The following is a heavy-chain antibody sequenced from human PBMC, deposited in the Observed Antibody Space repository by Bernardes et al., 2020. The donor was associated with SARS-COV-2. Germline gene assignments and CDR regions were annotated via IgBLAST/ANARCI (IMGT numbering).Heavy chain of an antibody. D-gene: IGHD1-7*01. V-gene: IGHV3-74*01. CDR1: GFTFSSYC. CDR2: INSDGSST. CDR3: ARGGLELRYYYYYGMDV. J-gene: IGHJ6*02. Sequence: GGSLRLSCAASGFTFSSYCMHWVRQAPGKGLVWVSRINSDGSSTSYADSVKGRFTISRDNAKNTLYLQMNSLRAEDTAVYYCARGGLELRYYYYYGMDVWGQGTTVTVSS.